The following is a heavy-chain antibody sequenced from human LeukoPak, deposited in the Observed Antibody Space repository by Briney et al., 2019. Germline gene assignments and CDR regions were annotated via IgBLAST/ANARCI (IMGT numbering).Heavy chain of an antibody. V-gene: IGHV1-2*02. CDR1: GYTFTGYY. J-gene: IGHJ5*02. D-gene: IGHD2-8*02. CDR3: ARRLEVSEDWFDP. CDR2: TNPNSGGT. Sequence: ASVKVSCKASGYTFTGYYMHWVRQAPGQGLEWMGWTNPNSGGTNYAQKFQGRVAMTRDTSISTAYMELSRLRSDDTAVYYCARRLEVSEDWFDPWGQGTLVTVSS.